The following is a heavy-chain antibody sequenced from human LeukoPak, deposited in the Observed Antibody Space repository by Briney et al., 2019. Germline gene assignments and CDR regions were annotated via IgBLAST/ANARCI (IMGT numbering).Heavy chain of an antibody. CDR1: GFTFSSYS. D-gene: IGHD4-17*01. CDR3: ARESTVTGGTSYFDY. CDR2: ISSSSSYI. Sequence: GSLRLSCAASGFTFSSYSMNWVRQAPEKGLEWVSSISSSSSYIYYADSMKARFTISRDNAKNSLYLQMNSLRAEDTAVYYCARESTVTGGTSYFDYWGQGTLVTVSS. J-gene: IGHJ4*02. V-gene: IGHV3-21*01.